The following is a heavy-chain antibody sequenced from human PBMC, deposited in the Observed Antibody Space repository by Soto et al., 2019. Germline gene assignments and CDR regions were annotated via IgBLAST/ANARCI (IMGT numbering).Heavy chain of an antibody. CDR2: IIPIFGTA. D-gene: IGHD3-9*01. J-gene: IGHJ2*01. Sequence: QVQLVQSGAAVKKPGSSVKVSCKASGGTFSSYAISWVRQAPGQGLELMGGIIPIFGTANYAQTFQGRVTITADESTSTAYMELSSQRSEDTAVYYCARVLAILTGYFMAKDWYFDLWGRGPLVTVSS. V-gene: IGHV1-69*12. CDR1: GGTFSSYA. CDR3: ARVLAILTGYFMAKDWYFDL.